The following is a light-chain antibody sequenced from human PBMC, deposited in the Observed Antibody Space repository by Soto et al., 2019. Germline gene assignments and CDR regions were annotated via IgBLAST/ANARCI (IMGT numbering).Light chain of an antibody. Sequence: EMVMTQSPAALSVSPGERATLSCRASQDISSNLAWHQQKPGQAPRLLIYGASTRATGVPARFSGSGSGTEFTLTISSLQSEDFAFYYCQQYNNWPLTFVGGTKVEIK. V-gene: IGKV3-15*01. CDR2: GAS. CDR3: QQYNNWPLT. J-gene: IGKJ4*01. CDR1: QDISSN.